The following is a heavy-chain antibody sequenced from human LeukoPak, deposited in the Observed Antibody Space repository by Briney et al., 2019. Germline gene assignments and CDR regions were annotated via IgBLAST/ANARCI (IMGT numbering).Heavy chain of an antibody. Sequence: SETLSLTCTVSGYSIRSGFYWGWIRQPPGKGLEWIGNIYHSGITYYTPSLKSRVTISVDTSKNQFYLKLSSVTAADTAVYYCARDRGVDYCSGGSCSHYYYYMDVWGKGTTVTISS. CDR3: ARDRGVDYCSGGSCSHYYYYMDV. D-gene: IGHD2-15*01. V-gene: IGHV4-38-2*02. CDR1: GYSIRSGFY. CDR2: IYHSGIT. J-gene: IGHJ6*03.